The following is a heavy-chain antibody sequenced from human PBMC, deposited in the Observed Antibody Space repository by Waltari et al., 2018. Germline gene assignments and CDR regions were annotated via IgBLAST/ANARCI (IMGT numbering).Heavy chain of an antibody. V-gene: IGHV4-34*01. CDR2: INHSGST. J-gene: IGHJ3*02. CDR3: ARRHGGFYRQAAFDI. CDR1: GGSFSGYY. Sequence: QVQLQQWGAGLLKPSETLSLTCAVYGGSFSGYYWSWSRQPPGKGLEWIGEINHSGSTNYNPSLKSRVTISVDTSKNQFSLKLSSVTAADTAVYYCARRHGGFYRQAAFDIWGQGTMVTVSS. D-gene: IGHD1-26*01.